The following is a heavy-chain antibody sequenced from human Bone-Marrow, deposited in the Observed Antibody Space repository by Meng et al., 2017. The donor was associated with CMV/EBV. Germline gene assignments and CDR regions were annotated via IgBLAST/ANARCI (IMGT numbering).Heavy chain of an antibody. CDR2: IRSKAYGGTT. Sequence: GESLKISCAASGFTFNSNAMSWVRQAPGKGLEWVGFIRSKAYGGTTEYAASVKGRFTISRDDSKSIAYLQMNSLKTEDTAVYYCTRVVGDEGDFWSGYYYYYYGMDVWGQGTTVTVSS. J-gene: IGHJ6*02. D-gene: IGHD3-3*01. CDR1: GFTFNSNA. CDR3: TRVVGDEGDFWSGYYYYYYGMDV. V-gene: IGHV3-49*04.